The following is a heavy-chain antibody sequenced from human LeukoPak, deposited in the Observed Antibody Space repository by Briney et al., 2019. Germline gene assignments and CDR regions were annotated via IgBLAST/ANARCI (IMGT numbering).Heavy chain of an antibody. CDR1: GYTFTGYY. Sequence: GASVKVSCKASGYTFTGYYMHWVRQAPGQGLEWMGWINPNSGGTNYAQKFQGRVTMARDTSISTAYMELSRLRSDDTAVYYCARDLGGSYSPETWFDPWGQGTLVTVSS. CDR2: INPNSGGT. D-gene: IGHD1-26*01. V-gene: IGHV1-2*02. CDR3: ARDLGGSYSPETWFDP. J-gene: IGHJ5*02.